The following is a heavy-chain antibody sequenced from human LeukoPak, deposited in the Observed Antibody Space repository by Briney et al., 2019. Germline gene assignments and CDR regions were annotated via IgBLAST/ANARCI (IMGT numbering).Heavy chain of an antibody. CDR2: ISTSGTTI. D-gene: IGHD5-12*01. V-gene: IGHV3-48*03. CDR1: GFTFSDYE. Sequence: GGSLRLSCAVSGFTFSDYEMNWVRQAPGKGLEWVSYISTSGTTIYYADSVKGRFTISRDNAKNSLYLQMNSLRAEDTAVYYCAGEGRGFADGFDYWGQGTLVTVSS. CDR3: AGEGRGFADGFDY. J-gene: IGHJ4*02.